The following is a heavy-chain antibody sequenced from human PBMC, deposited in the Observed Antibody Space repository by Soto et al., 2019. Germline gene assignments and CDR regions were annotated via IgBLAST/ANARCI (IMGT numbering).Heavy chain of an antibody. CDR1: GFTFDDYG. CDR3: VLGASLNFDY. J-gene: IGHJ4*02. Sequence: EVQLVESGGGVLRPGGSLRLSCAASGFTFDDYGMSWARQAPGKGLEWVSGVNWNGGSTDYAESVKGRFTISRDNAKNSLDLEMNCMRAEDTACYYCVLGASLNFDYWGQGTLVTVSS. CDR2: VNWNGGST. D-gene: IGHD1-26*01. V-gene: IGHV3-20*04.